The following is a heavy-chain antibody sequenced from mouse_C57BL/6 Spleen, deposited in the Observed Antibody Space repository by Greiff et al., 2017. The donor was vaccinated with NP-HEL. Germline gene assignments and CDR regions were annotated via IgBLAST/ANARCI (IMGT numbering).Heavy chain of an antibody. J-gene: IGHJ3*01. CDR2: IDPSDSYT. CDR1: GYTFTSYW. V-gene: IGHV1-69*01. CDR3: ASGAFWFAY. Sequence: QVQLQQPGAELVMPGASVKLSCKASGYTFTSYWMHWVKQRPGQGLEWIGEIDPSDSYTNYNQKFKGKSTLTVDKSSSPAYMQLSSLTSEDSAVYYCASGAFWFAYWGQGTLVTVSA.